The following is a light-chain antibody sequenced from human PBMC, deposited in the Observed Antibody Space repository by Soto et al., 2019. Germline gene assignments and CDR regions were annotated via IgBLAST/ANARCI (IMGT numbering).Light chain of an antibody. J-gene: IGLJ2*01. CDR2: EGS. CDR1: SSDIGNYKL. V-gene: IGLV2-23*01. CDR3: CSYAGGSTWV. Sequence: QSALTQPSSVSGSPGQSITISCTGTSSDIGNYKLVSWYQQHPDKAPQLMIYEGSKRHSGVSNRFSGSKSGNTASLTLSGLQAEDEADYYCCSYAGGSTWVFGGGTKRTFL.